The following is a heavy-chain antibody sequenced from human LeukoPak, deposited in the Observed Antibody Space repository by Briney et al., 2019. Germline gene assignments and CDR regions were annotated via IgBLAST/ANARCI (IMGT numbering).Heavy chain of an antibody. D-gene: IGHD3-22*01. V-gene: IGHV1-46*01. CDR3: ARGPYYYDSSGSFDY. J-gene: IGHJ4*02. CDR1: GYTFTSNY. Sequence: ASVKVSCKAFGYTFTSNYMHWVRQAPGQGPEWMGVISPSGGSTTYAQKFQGRVTLTRDMSTSTDYLELSSLRSEDTAVYYCARGPYYYDSSGSFDYWGQGTLVTVSS. CDR2: ISPSGGST.